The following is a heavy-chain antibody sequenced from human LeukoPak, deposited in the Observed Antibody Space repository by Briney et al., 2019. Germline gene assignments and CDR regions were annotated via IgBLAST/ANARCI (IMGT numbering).Heavy chain of an antibody. J-gene: IGHJ4*02. CDR2: INPNSGDT. V-gene: IGHV1-2*02. CDR1: GYTFSGYY. CDR3: ARDGQGEPLDY. Sequence: ASVKVSCKASGYTFSGYYLHWVRQAPGQGPEWMGWINPNSGDTNYVQKFQGRVTMTSDTSISTAYMELSRLKSDDTAVYYCARDGQGEPLDYWGQGTLVTVSS. D-gene: IGHD1-26*01.